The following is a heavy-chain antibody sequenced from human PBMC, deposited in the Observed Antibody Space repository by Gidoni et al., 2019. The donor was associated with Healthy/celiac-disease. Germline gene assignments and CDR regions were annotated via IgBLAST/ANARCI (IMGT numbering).Heavy chain of an antibody. CDR3: ARESRRYYDSSGYGTDY. D-gene: IGHD3-22*01. CDR1: GFTFSDYY. V-gene: IGHV3-11*06. CDR2: IRGSMSYR. J-gene: IGHJ4*02. Sequence: QVHLVESGGGLVKPGGSLRLSCAASGFTFSDYYMSWIRQAPGKGLEWLSDIRGSMSYRNYADSVKGRFTIARDNAKNSLYLQMNSLRAEDTAVYDWARESRRYYDSSGYGTDYWGQGTLVTVSA.